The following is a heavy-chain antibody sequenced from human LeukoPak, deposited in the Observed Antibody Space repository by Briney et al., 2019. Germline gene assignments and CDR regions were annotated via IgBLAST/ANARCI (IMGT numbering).Heavy chain of an antibody. J-gene: IGHJ4*02. Sequence: GGSLRLSCAASRFTFSSYWMSWVRQAPGKGLEWVANIKQDGSEKYYVDSVKGRFTISRDNAKNLLYLQMNSLRAEDTAVYYCASQYDFWSGFYWGQGTLVTVSS. V-gene: IGHV3-7*01. CDR3: ASQYDFWSGFY. CDR1: RFTFSSYW. CDR2: IKQDGSEK. D-gene: IGHD3-3*01.